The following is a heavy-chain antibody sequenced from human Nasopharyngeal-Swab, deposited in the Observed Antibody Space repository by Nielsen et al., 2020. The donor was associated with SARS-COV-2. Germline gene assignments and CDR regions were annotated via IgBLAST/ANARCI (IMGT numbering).Heavy chain of an antibody. CDR2: IIPILGIA. CDR3: ARNDIAVAGTAWFDP. Sequence: SVKVSCKASGGTFSSYAISWVRQAPGHGLEWMGRIIPILGIANYAQKFQGRVTITADKSTSTAYMELSSLRSEDTAVYYCARNDIAVAGTAWFDPWGQGTLVTVSS. D-gene: IGHD6-19*01. V-gene: IGHV1-69*04. J-gene: IGHJ5*02. CDR1: GGTFSSYA.